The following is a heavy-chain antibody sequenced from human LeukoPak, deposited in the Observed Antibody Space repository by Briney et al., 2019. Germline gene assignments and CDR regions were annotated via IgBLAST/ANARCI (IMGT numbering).Heavy chain of an antibody. D-gene: IGHD6-13*01. CDR3: ARLQELVDPPFDY. CDR1: GGSISSYY. Sequence: SETLSLTCTVSGGSISSYYWSWIRQPPGKGLEWIGYIYYSGSTNYNPSLKSRVTISVDTSKNQFSLKLSSVTAADTAVYYCARLQELVDPPFDYWGQGTLVTVSS. V-gene: IGHV4-59*08. CDR2: IYYSGST. J-gene: IGHJ4*02.